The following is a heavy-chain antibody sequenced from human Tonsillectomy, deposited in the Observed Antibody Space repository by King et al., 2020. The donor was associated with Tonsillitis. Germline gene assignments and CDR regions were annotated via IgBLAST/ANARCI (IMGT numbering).Heavy chain of an antibody. V-gene: IGHV1-69*09. D-gene: IGHD3-22*01. CDR3: TRGSSDYYDTSGYFAEYFQH. CDR2: IIPIVDVA. Sequence: VQLVESGAEVKKPGSSVKVSCKASGGTFSSYAISWVRQAPGQGLEWMGRIIPIVDVANYAQKVQGRVRTTADKSTSTAYMELSSLRSEDTAVYYCTRGSSDYYDTSGYFAEYFQHWGQGTLVTVSS. CDR1: GGTFSSYA. J-gene: IGHJ1*01.